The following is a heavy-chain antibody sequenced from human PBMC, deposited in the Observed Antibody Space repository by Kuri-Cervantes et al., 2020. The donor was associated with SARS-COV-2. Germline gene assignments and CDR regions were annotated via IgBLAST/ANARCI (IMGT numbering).Heavy chain of an antibody. CDR1: GFIFSDYY. D-gene: IGHD3-10*01. Sequence: GESLKISCTASGFIFSDYYMTWIRQAPGKGLEWVSNIGPSGTTKYYADSVKGRFTISRDNAKNSLFLQMNSLRAEDMAMYYCAKERGYGYGFDIWGQGTMVTVSS. CDR3: AKERGYGYGFDI. CDR2: IGPSGTTK. V-gene: IGHV3-11*01. J-gene: IGHJ3*02.